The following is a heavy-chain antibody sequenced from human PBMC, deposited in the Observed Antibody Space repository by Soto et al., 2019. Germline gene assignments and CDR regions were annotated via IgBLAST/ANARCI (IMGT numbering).Heavy chain of an antibody. J-gene: IGHJ2*01. Sequence: EVQLVESGGGLVQPGGSLKLSCAASGCTFSDSAMHWVRHASGKGLEWVGRIRSKGNNYATTYAASVKGRFTISRDDSKKTAYLQMNSLKTEDTAVYYCIRFSRSLSWYFDLWGRGTLVTVSS. CDR3: IRFSRSLSWYFDL. V-gene: IGHV3-73*02. CDR1: GCTFSDSA. CDR2: IRSKGNNYAT. D-gene: IGHD3-16*02.